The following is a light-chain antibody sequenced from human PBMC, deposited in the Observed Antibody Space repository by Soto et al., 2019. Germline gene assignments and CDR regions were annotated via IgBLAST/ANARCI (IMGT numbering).Light chain of an antibody. CDR2: GAS. CDR1: QGVSSSY. V-gene: IGKV3-20*01. CDR3: PHYRTS. J-gene: IGKJ4*01. Sequence: EIVLTQSPGTLSLSPGERATLPCRASQGVSSSYLAWYQQKPGQPPRLLIYGASSRATGIPDRFSGSGSGTDFTLTITRLEPEDFAVYYCPHYRTSFGGGTKVEIK.